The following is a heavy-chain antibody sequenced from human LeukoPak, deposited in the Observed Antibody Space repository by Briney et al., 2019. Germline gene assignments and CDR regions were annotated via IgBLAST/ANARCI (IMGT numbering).Heavy chain of an antibody. Sequence: PSETLSLICTVSGGSISNYYWSWIRQPAGKGLEWIGRIYTSGSTSYNSSLKSRVTMSVDTSKNQFSLKLSSVTAADTAVYYCARDVGGYNYGYSLDYWGQGTLVSVSS. CDR2: IYTSGST. CDR1: GGSISNYY. V-gene: IGHV4-4*07. CDR3: ARDVGGYNYGYSLDY. D-gene: IGHD5-18*01. J-gene: IGHJ4*02.